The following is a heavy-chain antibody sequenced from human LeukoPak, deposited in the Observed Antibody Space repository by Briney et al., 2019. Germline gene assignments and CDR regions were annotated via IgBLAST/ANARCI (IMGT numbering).Heavy chain of an antibody. J-gene: IGHJ4*02. D-gene: IGHD5-24*01. V-gene: IGHV3-21*01. CDR3: AKKRWLHSPFDY. CDR2: ITSSGTYI. Sequence: PGGSLRLSCAASGFTFSNYNMNWVRQAPGKAMDWVSSITSSGTYIFYADSVKGRFTISRDNAKNSLYLQMDSLGPEDTAVYYCAKKRWLHSPFDYWGQGTLVTVSS. CDR1: GFTFSNYN.